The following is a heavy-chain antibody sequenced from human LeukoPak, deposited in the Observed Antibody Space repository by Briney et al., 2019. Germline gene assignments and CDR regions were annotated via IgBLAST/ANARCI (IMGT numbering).Heavy chain of an antibody. CDR1: GGSISSGGYS. V-gene: IGHV4-30-2*01. Sequence: SETLSLTCAVSGGSISSGGYSWGWIRQPPGKGLEWIGYIYHSGSTYYNPSLKSRVTISVDRSKNQFSLKLSSVTAADTAVYYCARARGYCSGGSRKGFDYWGQGTLVTVSS. J-gene: IGHJ4*02. D-gene: IGHD2-15*01. CDR3: ARARGYCSGGSRKGFDY. CDR2: IYHSGST.